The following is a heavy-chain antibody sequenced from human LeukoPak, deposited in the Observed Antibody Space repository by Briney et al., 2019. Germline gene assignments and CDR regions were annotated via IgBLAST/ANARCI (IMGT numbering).Heavy chain of an antibody. V-gene: IGHV3-21*01. J-gene: IGHJ4*02. CDR3: ARVVGQEGFDY. Sequence: GGSLRLSCAASGFTFSSYSMSWVRQAPGKGLEWVSSISSSSTYMYYADSVKGRFTISRDNAKNSLYLQMNSLRAEDTAVYYCARVVGQEGFDYWGQGTLVTVSS. CDR1: GFTFSSYS. CDR2: ISSSSTYM. D-gene: IGHD2-15*01.